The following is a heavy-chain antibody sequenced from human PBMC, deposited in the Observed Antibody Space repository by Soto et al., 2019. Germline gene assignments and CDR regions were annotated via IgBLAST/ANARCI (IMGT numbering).Heavy chain of an antibody. D-gene: IGHD5-12*01. CDR1: GFTFSSYA. V-gene: IGHV3-23*01. CDR3: AKDDEAEGGYFDY. Sequence: EVQLLESGGGLAQPGGSLRLSCAASGFTFSSYAMNWVRQAPGKGLEWVSGLSGSGGSTYYADSVRGRFTISRDNSKNTLDLQMNSLRAEDTAVYYCAKDDEAEGGYFDYWGQGTLVTVSS. CDR2: LSGSGGST. J-gene: IGHJ4*02.